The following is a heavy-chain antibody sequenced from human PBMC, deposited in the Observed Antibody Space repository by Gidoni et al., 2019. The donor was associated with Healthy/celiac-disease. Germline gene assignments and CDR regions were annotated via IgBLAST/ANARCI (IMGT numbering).Heavy chain of an antibody. D-gene: IGHD4-17*01. CDR2: ISGSGGST. CDR1: GFTFSSYA. J-gene: IGHJ4*02. CDR3: AGYGDYVFIYNY. Sequence: EVQLLESGGGLVQPGGSLRLSCAASGFTFSSYARSWVRQAPGKGLEWVSAISGSGGSTYYADSVKGRFTISRDNSKNTLYLQMNSLRAEDTAVYYCAGYGDYVFIYNYWGQGTLVTVSS. V-gene: IGHV3-23*01.